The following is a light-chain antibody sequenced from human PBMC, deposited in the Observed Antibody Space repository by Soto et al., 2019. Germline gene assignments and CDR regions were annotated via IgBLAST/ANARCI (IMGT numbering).Light chain of an antibody. J-gene: IGKJ1*01. CDR1: QGISSY. Sequence: AIRMTQSPSSFSASTGYRFTITCRASQGISSYLAWYQQKPVKAPKRLIYAASTLQSGVPSRFSGSGSGTEFTLTISSLQPDDFATYYCLHHNEFWWTFGQGTKVDI. CDR3: LHHNEFWWT. CDR2: AAS. V-gene: IGKV1-8*01.